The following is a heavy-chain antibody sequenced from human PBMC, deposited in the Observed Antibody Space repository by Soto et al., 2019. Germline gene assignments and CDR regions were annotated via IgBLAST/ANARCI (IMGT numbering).Heavy chain of an antibody. D-gene: IGHD3-10*01. CDR1: GFTFSSYS. Sequence: GGSLRLSCAASGFTFSSYSMNWVRQAPGKGLEWVSYISSSSSTIYYADSVKGRFTISRDNAKNSLYLQMNSLRAEDTAVYYCARDKFNGWFGELSIFGYYWGQGTLVTVSS. CDR3: ARDKFNGWFGELSIFGYY. V-gene: IGHV3-48*01. CDR2: ISSSSSTI. J-gene: IGHJ4*02.